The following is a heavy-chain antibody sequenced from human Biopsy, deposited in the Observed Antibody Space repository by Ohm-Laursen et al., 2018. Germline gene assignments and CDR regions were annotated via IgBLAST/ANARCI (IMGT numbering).Heavy chain of an antibody. Sequence: SETLSLTCPVSGGSLSSYSWSWIRQPAGKGLEWTGQIYTSGITNYNPSLKSRVTMSVDPSKTKFSLRVSSGTAADTAVYYGARDRDRRGWFDPWGQGTLVTVSS. J-gene: IGHJ5*02. CDR2: IYTSGIT. CDR3: ARDRDRRGWFDP. D-gene: IGHD1-14*01. V-gene: IGHV4-4*07. CDR1: GGSLSSYS.